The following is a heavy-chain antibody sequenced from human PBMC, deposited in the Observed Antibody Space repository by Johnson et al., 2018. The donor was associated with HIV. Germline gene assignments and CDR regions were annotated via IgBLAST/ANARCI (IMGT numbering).Heavy chain of an antibody. V-gene: IGHV3-11*04. CDR1: GFIFSDYS. J-gene: IGHJ3*01. Sequence: QVQLVESGGDLVKPGGSLRLSCAASGFIFSDYSMSWVRQAPGKGLEWVSYISSSGDTTYYTDSVTGRFTISRDTAENLLYLQMHSRRVEDTAVYYCAKVDCGGDTCAGFDPFNLWGQGTLVTVSS. CDR2: ISSSGDTT. CDR3: AKVDCGGDTCAGFDPFNL. D-gene: IGHD2-21*01.